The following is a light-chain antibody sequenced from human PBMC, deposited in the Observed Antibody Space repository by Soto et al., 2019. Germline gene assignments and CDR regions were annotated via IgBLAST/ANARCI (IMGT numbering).Light chain of an antibody. CDR1: KLGDKY. CDR3: QAWDSSTVV. J-gene: IGLJ2*01. CDR2: QDS. V-gene: IGLV3-1*01. Sequence: SYELPQPPSVSVSRGQTASMTCSGDKLGDKYACWYQQKPGQSPVLVIYQDSKRPSGIPERFSGSNSGNTATLTISGTQAMDEADYYCQAWDSSTVVFGGGTKLTVL.